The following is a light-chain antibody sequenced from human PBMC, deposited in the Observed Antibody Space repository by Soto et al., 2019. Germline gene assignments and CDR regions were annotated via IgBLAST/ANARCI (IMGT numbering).Light chain of an antibody. V-gene: IGLV2-14*03. Sequence: QSALTQPASVSGSPGQSIAISCTGTSSDVGGYNYVSWCQQHPGKTPKLMICDVSNRPSGVSNRFSGSKSGNTAALTISGLQADDEAEYYCSSYTSSSTYVFGTGTKVTVL. J-gene: IGLJ1*01. CDR3: SSYTSSSTYV. CDR1: SSDVGGYNY. CDR2: DVS.